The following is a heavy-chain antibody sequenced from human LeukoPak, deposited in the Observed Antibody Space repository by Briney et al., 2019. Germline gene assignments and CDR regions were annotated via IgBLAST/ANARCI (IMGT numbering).Heavy chain of an antibody. CDR2: ISSISHYI. CDR3: ARQRQLERLAFGKEGSAFDY. CDR1: GITFSTYT. D-gene: IGHD1-1*01. J-gene: IGHJ4*02. V-gene: IGHV3-21*01. Sequence: PGGSLRLSCAASGITFSTYTMTWVRQAPGKGLEWVSSISSISHYIYYAASVKGRFTISRDNAKNSLYLQMNRLRAEDTAVYYCARQRQLERLAFGKEGSAFDYWGQGTLVTVSS.